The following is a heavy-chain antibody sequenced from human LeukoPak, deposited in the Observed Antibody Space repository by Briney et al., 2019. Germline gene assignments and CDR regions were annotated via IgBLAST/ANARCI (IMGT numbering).Heavy chain of an antibody. CDR3: ARDGNYYDSSGRRLDY. Sequence: ASVKVSCKASGYTFTSYGISWVRQAPGQGLEWMGWISAYNGNTNYAQKLQGRVTMTTDTSTSTAYMELRSLRSDDTAVYYCARDGNYYDSSGRRLDYWGQGTLVTVSS. CDR1: GYTFTSYG. J-gene: IGHJ4*02. V-gene: IGHV1-18*01. CDR2: ISAYNGNT. D-gene: IGHD3-22*01.